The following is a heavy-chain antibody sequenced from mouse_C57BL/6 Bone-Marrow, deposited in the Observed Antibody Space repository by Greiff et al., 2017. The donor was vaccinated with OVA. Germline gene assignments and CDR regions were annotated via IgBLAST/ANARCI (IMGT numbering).Heavy chain of an antibody. Sequence: VQLQQSGAELARPGASVKLSCKASGYTFTRYGISWVKQRTGQGLEWIGEIYPRSGNTYYNEKFKGKATLTADKSSSTAYMELRSLTSEDSAVYFCARWAYYTGYAMDYWGQGTSVTVSS. D-gene: IGHD2-12*01. CDR3: ARWAYYTGYAMDY. CDR2: IYPRSGNT. V-gene: IGHV1-81*01. CDR1: GYTFTRYG. J-gene: IGHJ4*01.